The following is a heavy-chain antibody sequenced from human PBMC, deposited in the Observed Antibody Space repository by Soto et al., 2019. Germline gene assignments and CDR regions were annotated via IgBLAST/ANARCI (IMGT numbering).Heavy chain of an antibody. CDR1: GFTFSRYW. J-gene: IGHJ5*02. Sequence: GGSLRLSCVGSGFTFSRYWMSWFRQAPGKGPEWVANISPDGGERYHEGSVNGRFIISRDNAMNSLYLQMNSLRAEDTALYFCTRDEFQPVASWGQGTLVTVSS. CDR3: TRDEFQPVAS. CDR2: ISPDGGER. V-gene: IGHV3-7*01.